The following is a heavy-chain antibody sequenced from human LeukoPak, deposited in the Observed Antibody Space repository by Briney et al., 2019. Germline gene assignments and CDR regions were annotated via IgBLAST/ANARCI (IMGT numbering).Heavy chain of an antibody. D-gene: IGHD3-10*01. J-gene: IGHJ4*02. CDR3: ARYYGSGSYYTVRYFGY. Sequence: PSETLSLTCAVSGGSISSSNWWSWVRQPPGKGLECIGEIYHSGSTNYNPSLKSRVTISVDKSKSQFSLKLSSVNAADTAVYYCARYYGSGSYYTVRYFGYWGQGTLVTVSS. CDR2: IYHSGST. CDR1: GGSISSSNW. V-gene: IGHV4-4*02.